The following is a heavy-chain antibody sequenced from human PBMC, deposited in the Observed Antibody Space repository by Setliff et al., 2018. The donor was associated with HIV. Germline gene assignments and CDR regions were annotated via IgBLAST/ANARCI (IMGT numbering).Heavy chain of an antibody. CDR2: IDHIGST. J-gene: IGHJ4*02. D-gene: IGHD5-12*01. CDR3: ARLYSPPRGFDF. V-gene: IGHV4-38-2*01. CDR1: GYSISNGYY. Sequence: LSLTCAVSGYSISNGYYWAWIRQPPGKGLEWIGSIDHIGSTYYNPSLKGRVTISVDTSKNQFSLRLRAVTAADTAMYYCARLYSPPRGFDFWGQGTLVTVSS.